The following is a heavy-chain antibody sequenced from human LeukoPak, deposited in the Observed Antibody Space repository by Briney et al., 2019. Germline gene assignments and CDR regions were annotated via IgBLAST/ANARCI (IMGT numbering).Heavy chain of an antibody. CDR3: ARRTYFDL. CDR1: GGSISSFY. Sequence: PSETLSLTCTVSGGSISSFYWSWIRQPPRKGLEWIGYIYYSGNTNYNPSLKSRVTITVDTPKNQFSLKLSSVTAADTAVYYCARRTYFDLWGRGTLVTVSS. CDR2: IYYSGNT. V-gene: IGHV4-59*01. J-gene: IGHJ2*01.